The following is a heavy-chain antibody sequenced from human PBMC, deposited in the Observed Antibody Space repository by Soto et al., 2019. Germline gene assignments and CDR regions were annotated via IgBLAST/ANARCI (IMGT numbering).Heavy chain of an antibody. CDR1: GGTFSSYA. D-gene: IGHD2-15*01. CDR2: IIPIFGTA. CDR3: ARDPGYCSGGSCSSANWFDP. Sequence: QVQLVQSGAEVKKPGSSVKVSCKASGGTFSSYAISWVRQAPGQGLEWMGGIIPIFGTANYAQKSQGRVTITADESTSTAYMELSRLRSEDTAVYYCARDPGYCSGGSCSSANWFDPWGQGTLVTVSS. V-gene: IGHV1-69*01. J-gene: IGHJ5*02.